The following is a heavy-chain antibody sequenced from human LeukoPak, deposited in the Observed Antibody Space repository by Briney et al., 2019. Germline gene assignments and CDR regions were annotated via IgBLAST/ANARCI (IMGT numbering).Heavy chain of an antibody. CDR1: GGTFSSYA. V-gene: IGHV1-2*02. J-gene: IGHJ4*02. CDR3: AREGGDYYESSGYYRGLLDY. CDR2: INPNSGCT. Sequence: ASVKVSCKASGGTFSSYAISWVRQAPGQGLEWMGWINPNSGCTNYAQKFQGRVTMTRDTSISTAYMELTRLRSDDTAVYYCAREGGDYYESSGYYRGLLDYWGQGTLVTVSS. D-gene: IGHD3-22*01.